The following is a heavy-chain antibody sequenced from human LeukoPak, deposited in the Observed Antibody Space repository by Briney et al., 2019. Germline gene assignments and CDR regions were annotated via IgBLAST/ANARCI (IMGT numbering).Heavy chain of an antibody. Sequence: SETLSLTCTVSGGSITPYYWSWIRQPPGKGLEWIGCIYSGGSTNHNPSLKSRVTMSVDTSKNQFSLRLSSVTAADTAVYYCARLGQWLLHTPLDHWGQGTLVTVSS. J-gene: IGHJ4*02. CDR2: IYSGGST. CDR1: GGSITPYY. CDR3: ARLGQWLLHTPLDH. D-gene: IGHD6-19*01. V-gene: IGHV4-59*01.